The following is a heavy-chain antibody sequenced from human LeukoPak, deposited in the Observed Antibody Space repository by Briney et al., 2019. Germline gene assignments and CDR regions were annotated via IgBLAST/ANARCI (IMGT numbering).Heavy chain of an antibody. CDR1: GFIFSNYA. CDR2: ISKSGGRT. Sequence: GGSLRLSWATSGFIFSNYAMSWVRQAPGKGLEWVSGISKSGGRTDYGDSGEGRFTISRDNSNNTLYLQLNSLRADDTAVYYCAKGVPERWELHYFDYWGQATLVTVSS. J-gene: IGHJ4*02. CDR3: AKGVPERWELHYFDY. D-gene: IGHD1-26*01. V-gene: IGHV3-23*01.